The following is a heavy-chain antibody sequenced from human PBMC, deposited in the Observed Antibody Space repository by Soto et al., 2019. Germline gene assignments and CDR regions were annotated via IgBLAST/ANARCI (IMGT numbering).Heavy chain of an antibody. CDR3: AREGSEWIQLWFSF. CDR1: GFTFSSYA. CDR2: ISYDGSNK. D-gene: IGHD5-18*01. Sequence: GGSLRLSCAASGFTFSSYAMHWVRQAPGKGLEWVAVISYDGSNKYYADSVKGRFTISRDNSKNTLYLQMNSLRAEDTAVYYCAREGSEWIQLWFSFWGQGTLVTVSS. J-gene: IGHJ4*02. V-gene: IGHV3-30-3*01.